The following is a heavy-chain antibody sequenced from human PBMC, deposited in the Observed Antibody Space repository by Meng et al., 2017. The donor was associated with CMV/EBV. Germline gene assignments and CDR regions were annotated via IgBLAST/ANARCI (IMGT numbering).Heavy chain of an antibody. J-gene: IGHJ5*02. Sequence: SETLSLTCAISGDSVSSNSAAWNWIRQSPSRGLEWLGRTYCRSKWYNDYAVSVKSRITINPDTSKNQFSLQLNSVTPEDTAVYYCAREEISITIFGVVIMYWFDPWGQGTLVTVSS. CDR3: AREEISITIFGVVIMYWFDP. CDR1: GDSVSSNSAA. CDR2: TYCRSKWYN. V-gene: IGHV6-1*01. D-gene: IGHD3-3*01.